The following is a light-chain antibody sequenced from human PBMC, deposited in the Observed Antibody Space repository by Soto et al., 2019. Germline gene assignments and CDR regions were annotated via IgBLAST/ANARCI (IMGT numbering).Light chain of an antibody. Sequence: QPVLTQSPSASASLGPSVKLTCTLSSGHISYAIAWHQQQPEKGPRYLMKLNSDGSHSKGDGIPDRFSGSSSGAERYLTISSLQSEDEADYYCQTWGTGIRVFGGGTKLTVL. J-gene: IGLJ2*01. CDR3: QTWGTGIRV. CDR2: LNSDGSH. V-gene: IGLV4-69*01. CDR1: SGHISYA.